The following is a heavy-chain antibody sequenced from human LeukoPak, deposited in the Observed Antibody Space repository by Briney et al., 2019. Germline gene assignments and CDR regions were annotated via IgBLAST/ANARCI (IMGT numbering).Heavy chain of an antibody. Sequence: ASVKVSCKASGYTFTGYYMHWVRQAPGQGLEWLGWINPKSGAADYAQQFRGRVTMTRDTSINTDYMEMKRVTSDDTAVYYCARGAEAETSPLDFWGQGTLVIVS. CDR3: ARGAEAETSPLDF. J-gene: IGHJ4*02. V-gene: IGHV1-2*02. D-gene: IGHD6-13*01. CDR1: GYTFTGYY. CDR2: INPKSGAA.